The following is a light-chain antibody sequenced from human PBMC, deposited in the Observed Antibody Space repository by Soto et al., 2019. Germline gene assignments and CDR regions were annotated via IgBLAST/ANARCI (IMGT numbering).Light chain of an antibody. Sequence: QSVLTHPASVSGSPGQSITISCTGKSSDVGGYNYVSWYQQHPGKAPKFMIYDVSNRPSGVSNRFSGSKSGNTASLTISGLQAEDEADYYCSSYTTSNTRQIVFGTGTKVTVL. CDR2: DVS. J-gene: IGLJ1*01. V-gene: IGLV2-14*01. CDR1: SSDVGGYNY. CDR3: SSYTTSNTRQIV.